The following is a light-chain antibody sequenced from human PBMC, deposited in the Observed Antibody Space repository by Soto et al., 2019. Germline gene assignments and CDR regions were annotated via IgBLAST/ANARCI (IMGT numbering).Light chain of an antibody. CDR3: GSWDSSLSAYV. CDR2: DDN. J-gene: IGLJ1*01. V-gene: IGLV1-51*01. CDR1: SSNIGGNS. Sequence: QSVLTQPPSVSAAPGHKVTISCSGSSSNIGGNSVSWYQQLPGTAPKLLIYDDNKRPSGIPDRFSGSKSGTSATLGITGFQTGDEADYYCGSWDSSLSAYVSGTGTKVTVL.